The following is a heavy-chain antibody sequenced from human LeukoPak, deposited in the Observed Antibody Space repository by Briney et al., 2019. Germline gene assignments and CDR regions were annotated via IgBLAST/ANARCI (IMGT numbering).Heavy chain of an antibody. CDR3: ARVRSDSSGWYEFDY. Sequence: GGSLRLSCAASGFTVSTNYMSWVRQVSGEGLEFVSLTSIGGTTDYADSVKGRFTISSDNSKNTLYLQTNSLRAEDTAVYYCARVRSDSSGWYEFDYWGQGTLVTVSS. D-gene: IGHD6-19*01. J-gene: IGHJ4*02. CDR2: TSIGGTT. CDR1: GFTVSTNY. V-gene: IGHV3-53*01.